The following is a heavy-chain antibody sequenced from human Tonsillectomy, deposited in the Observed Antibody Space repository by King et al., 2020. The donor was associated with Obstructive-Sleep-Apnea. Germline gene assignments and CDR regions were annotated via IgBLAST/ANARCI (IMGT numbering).Heavy chain of an antibody. V-gene: IGHV5-51*01. D-gene: IGHD2-2*01. CDR2: IYPGDSDT. Sequence: VQLVESGAEVKKPGESLKISCKGSGYSFTSYWIGWVRQMPGKGLEWMGIIYPGDSDTRYSPSFQGQVTISADKSISTAYLQWSSLKASDTAMYYCAKGVLPAAFGSGFDSWGQGTLVTVSS. J-gene: IGHJ4*02. CDR1: GYSFTSYW. CDR3: AKGVLPAAFGSGFDS.